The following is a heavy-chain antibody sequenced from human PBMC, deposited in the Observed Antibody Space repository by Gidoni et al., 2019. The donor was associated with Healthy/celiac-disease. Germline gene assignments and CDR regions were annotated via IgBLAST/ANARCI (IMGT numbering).Heavy chain of an antibody. CDR1: GYSISSGYY. V-gene: IGHV4-38-2*01. Sequence: QVQLQESGPGLVKPSETLSLTCAVSGYSISSGYYWGWIRQPPGKGLEWIGSIYHSGSTYYNPSLKSRVTISVDTSKNQFSLKLSSVTAADTAVYYCARGGTAMVHGYYMDVWGKGTTVTVSS. D-gene: IGHD5-18*01. CDR2: IYHSGST. CDR3: ARGGTAMVHGYYMDV. J-gene: IGHJ6*03.